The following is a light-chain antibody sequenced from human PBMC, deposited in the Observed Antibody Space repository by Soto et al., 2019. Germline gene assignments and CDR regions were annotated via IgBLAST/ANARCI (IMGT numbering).Light chain of an antibody. Sequence: DTVLTQSPGTMALSPGERAALSCRASQSIGSRYLAWYQQKPGQAPRLLIYGASSRATGIPDRFSGSGSGTDFTLTISRLEPEDFAVYYCQQYGTSPLTFGPGTKVDIK. CDR2: GAS. CDR1: QSIGSRY. J-gene: IGKJ3*01. CDR3: QQYGTSPLT. V-gene: IGKV3-20*01.